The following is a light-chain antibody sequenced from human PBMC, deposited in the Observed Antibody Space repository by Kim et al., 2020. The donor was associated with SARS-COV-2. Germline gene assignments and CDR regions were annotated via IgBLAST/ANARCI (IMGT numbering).Light chain of an antibody. J-gene: IGLJ1*01. CDR2: EVS. V-gene: IGLV2-14*01. CDR1: GSDVGGYNN. CDR3: SSYTSSSTDV. Sequence: GQTITTSGTGTGSDVGGYNNVAWYKQHTGNAPKRMIYEVSKRPSGVSNRFSGAKSGNTASLTISGLQAEDEANYYDSSYTSSSTDVFGTGTKVTVL.